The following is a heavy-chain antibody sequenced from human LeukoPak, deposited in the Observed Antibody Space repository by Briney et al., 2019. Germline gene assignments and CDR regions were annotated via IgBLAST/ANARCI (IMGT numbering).Heavy chain of an antibody. CDR2: IDPSDSYT. Sequence: GESLKTSCRGSGYSFTSYWISWVRQVPGKGLEWMGRIDPSDSYTNYSPSFQGHVTISADKSISTAYLQWSSLKASDTAMYYCARPAASMVREPLDYWGQGTLVTVSS. V-gene: IGHV5-10-1*01. J-gene: IGHJ4*02. CDR1: GYSFTSYW. CDR3: ARPAASMVREPLDY. D-gene: IGHD3-10*01.